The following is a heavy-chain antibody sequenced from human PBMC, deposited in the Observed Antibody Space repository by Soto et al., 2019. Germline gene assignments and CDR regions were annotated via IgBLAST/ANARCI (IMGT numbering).Heavy chain of an antibody. D-gene: IGHD3-9*01. Sequence: SETLSLTCSVSGGSIRSYYWSWIRQSPEKGLEWIGYFYHSGNSNYNPSLKSRVTISVDTSKNQLSLSLRSVTAADTAAYFCARISSVDASGYGNGGLDVCGQGTTGTVSS. CDR2: FYHSGNS. J-gene: IGHJ6*02. CDR3: ARISSVDASGYGNGGLDV. CDR1: GGSIRSYY. V-gene: IGHV4-59*01.